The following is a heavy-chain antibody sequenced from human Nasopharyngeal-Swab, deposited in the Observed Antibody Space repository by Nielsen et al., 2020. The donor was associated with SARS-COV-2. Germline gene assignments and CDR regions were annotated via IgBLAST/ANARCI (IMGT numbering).Heavy chain of an antibody. Sequence: GSLRLSCTVSGVSISSGDNYWGWIRQPPGKGLEWIGSIYYSGSTYYNPSLKSRVTISVDTSQNQFSLKLSSVTAADTAVYFCARRGDYVWGSYRLILAFDIWGQGTMVTVSS. CDR1: GVSISSGDNY. CDR3: ARRGDYVWGSYRLILAFDI. V-gene: IGHV4-39*01. J-gene: IGHJ3*02. D-gene: IGHD3-16*02. CDR2: IYYSGST.